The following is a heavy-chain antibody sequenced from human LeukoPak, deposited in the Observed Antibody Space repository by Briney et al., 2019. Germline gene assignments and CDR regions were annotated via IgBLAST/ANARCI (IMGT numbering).Heavy chain of an antibody. CDR3: ASGDDYGGAFDI. CDR2: IDPSDSST. D-gene: IGHD4-23*01. Sequence: GESLKISCKGSGYSFTSYWIGWVRQMPGKGLEWMGRIDPSDSSTNYSPSFQGHVTISADKSISTAYLQWRSLKASNTAMYYCASGDDYGGAFDIWGQGTMVTVSS. V-gene: IGHV5-10-1*01. J-gene: IGHJ3*02. CDR1: GYSFTSYW.